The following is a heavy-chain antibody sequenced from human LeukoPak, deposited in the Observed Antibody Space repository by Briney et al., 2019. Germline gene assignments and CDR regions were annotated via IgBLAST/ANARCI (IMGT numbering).Heavy chain of an antibody. Sequence: GGSLRLSCEGSGFTFSNYWMGWVRQAPGKGLQWVANIKTDGSEKYYVDSVKGRFTISRDNAKNSLYLQMNSLRAEDMALYYCAKDMWGQQLVGSGSSFDYWGQGTLVTVSS. CDR1: GFTFSNYW. CDR2: IKTDGSEK. J-gene: IGHJ4*02. V-gene: IGHV3-7*03. D-gene: IGHD6-13*01. CDR3: AKDMWGQQLVGSGSSFDY.